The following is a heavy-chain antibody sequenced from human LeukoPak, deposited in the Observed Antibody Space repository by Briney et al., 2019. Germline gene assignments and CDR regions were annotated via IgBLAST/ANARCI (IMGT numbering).Heavy chain of an antibody. J-gene: IGHJ4*02. CDR3: ARDIDDVGALLDF. CDR2: INYSGRT. V-gene: IGHV4-39*07. CDR1: DDSISNSRYF. Sequence: SETLSLTCTISDDSISNSRYFWAWIRQSLGKGLEWLASINYSGRTYYNPSLNSRLTISVDTAKRQFSLKLTSVTAADTALYYCARDIDDVGALLDFWGQGTLVTVSS. D-gene: IGHD1-26*01.